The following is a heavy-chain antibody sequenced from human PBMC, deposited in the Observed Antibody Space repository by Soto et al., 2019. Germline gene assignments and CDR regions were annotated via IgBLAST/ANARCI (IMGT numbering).Heavy chain of an antibody. CDR1: GFSLTTVGVG. CDR3: AHRRAFIGVVYGMDV. CDR2: IYWDDDK. J-gene: IGHJ6*02. Sequence: QITLKESGPTLVKPTQTLTLTCAFSGFSLTTVGVGVGWIRQPPGKALEWLALIYWDDDKRYSPSLKTRLSIPKDTSKNQVVLMMTYMDPVDTGTYYCAHRRAFIGVVYGMDVWGQGTTVTVSS. D-gene: IGHD3-3*01. V-gene: IGHV2-5*02.